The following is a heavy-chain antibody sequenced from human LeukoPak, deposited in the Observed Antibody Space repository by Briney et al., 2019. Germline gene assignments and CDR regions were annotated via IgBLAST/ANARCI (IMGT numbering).Heavy chain of an antibody. CDR2: IYTSGST. V-gene: IGHV4-61*02. J-gene: IGHJ4*02. Sequence: SETLSLTCTVSGGSISSKSYYWSWIRQPAGKGLEWIGRIYTSGSTDYNPSLKSRVTISRDTSKNEFSLNLTSVTAADTALYYCARDSPPASCTSGSCYFDQWGQGTLVTVSS. CDR3: ARDSPPASCTSGSCYFDQ. D-gene: IGHD2-8*01. CDR1: GGSISSKSYY.